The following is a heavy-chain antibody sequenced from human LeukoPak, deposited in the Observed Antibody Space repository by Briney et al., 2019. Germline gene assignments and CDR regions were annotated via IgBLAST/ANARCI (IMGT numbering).Heavy chain of an antibody. V-gene: IGHV3-23*01. CDR2: ISGTGSNT. CDR3: AKTKYCGGDCYSWYFDY. J-gene: IGHJ4*02. D-gene: IGHD2-21*02. CDR1: AFTFDDYG. Sequence: GGSLRLSCAASAFTFDDYGMSWVRQAPGKGLEWVSAISGTGSNTHYADSVKGRFTISRDNSKNTLYLQMNSLRAEDTAVYCCAKTKYCGGDCYSWYFDYWGQETLVTVSS.